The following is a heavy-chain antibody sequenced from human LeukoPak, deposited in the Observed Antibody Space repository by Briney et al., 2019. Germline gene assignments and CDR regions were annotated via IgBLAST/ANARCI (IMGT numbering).Heavy chain of an antibody. V-gene: IGHV1-2*02. CDR2: INPNSGGT. CDR1: GYTFTGYY. J-gene: IGHJ6*02. CDR3: ARDLYDSAGMDV. Sequence: ATVKVSCKASGYTFTGYYMHWVRQAPGQGLEWMGWINPNSGGTNYAQKFQGRVTMTRDTSISTAYMELSRLRSDDTAVYYCARDLYDSAGMDVWGQGTTVTVSS. D-gene: IGHD3-3*01.